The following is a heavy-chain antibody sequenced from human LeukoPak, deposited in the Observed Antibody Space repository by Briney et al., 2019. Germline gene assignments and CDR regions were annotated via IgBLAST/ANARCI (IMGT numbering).Heavy chain of an antibody. CDR1: GFTFDDYA. D-gene: IGHD3-22*01. CDR2: ISWNSGSI. V-gene: IGHV3-9*01. J-gene: IGHJ3*02. CDR3: AKVRRYYYDSSGYYQNSAFDI. Sequence: GGSLRLSCAASGFTFDDYAMHWVRHAPGKGLEWVSGISWNSGSIGYADSVKGRITISRDNAKNSLYLQMNSLRAEDTALYYCAKVRRYYYDSSGYYQNSAFDIWGQGTMVTVSS.